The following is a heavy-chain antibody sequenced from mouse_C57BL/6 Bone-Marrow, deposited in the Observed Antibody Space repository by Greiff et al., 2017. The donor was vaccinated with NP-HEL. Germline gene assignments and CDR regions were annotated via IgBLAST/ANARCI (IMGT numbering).Heavy chain of an antibody. J-gene: IGHJ3*01. CDR2: ISDGGSYT. D-gene: IGHD2-4*01. V-gene: IGHV5-4*01. CDR1: GFTFSSYA. CDR3: ARAPYDYDFAY. Sequence: EVHLVESGGGLVKPGGSLKLSCAASGFTFSSYAMSWVRQTPEKRLEWVATISDGGSYTYYPDNVKGRFTISRDNAKNNLYLQMSHLKSEDTAMYYCARAPYDYDFAYWGQGTLVTVSA.